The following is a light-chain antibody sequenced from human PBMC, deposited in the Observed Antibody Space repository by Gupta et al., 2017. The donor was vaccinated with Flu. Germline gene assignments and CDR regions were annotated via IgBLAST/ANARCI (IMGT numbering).Light chain of an antibody. V-gene: IGKV1-9*01. CDR2: AAS. J-gene: IGKJ2*01. Sequence: DIQLTQSPSFLSASVGDRVTITCRASQGISSYLAWYQQKPGKAPKLLIYAASTWQRGVTSRFSGSGFGKEFTLTISSRQPEDFATYYCQQLKSYPPHTFGQGTKVVIK. CDR3: QQLKSYPPHT. CDR1: QGISSY.